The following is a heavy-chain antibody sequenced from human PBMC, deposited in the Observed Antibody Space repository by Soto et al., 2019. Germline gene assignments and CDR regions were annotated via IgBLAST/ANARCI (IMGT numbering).Heavy chain of an antibody. CDR1: GFTFSTYS. J-gene: IGHJ3*02. V-gene: IGHV3-23*01. CDR3: ARVKAQILSSGWYGGDDI. D-gene: IGHD6-19*01. CDR2: IRDSGGSA. Sequence: EVQLLESGGGLVQPGGSLRLSCAASGFTFSTYSMTWVRQAPGKGLEWVSTIRDSGGSAHYADSVRGRFTISRDNSKNTLFLQMNSLRAEDTAVYYCARVKAQILSSGWYGGDDIWGQGTVFTVSS.